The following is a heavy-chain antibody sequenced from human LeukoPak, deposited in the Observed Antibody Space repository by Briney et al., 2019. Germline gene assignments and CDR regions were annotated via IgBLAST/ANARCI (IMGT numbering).Heavy chain of an antibody. CDR3: AKDYGGNFGDY. Sequence: GGSLRLSCAASGFTFSSYAMSWVRQAPGRGLEWVSAISGSGVSTYYADSVKGRFTISRDNSKNTLYLQMNSLRAEDTAVYYCAKDYGGNFGDYWGQGTLVTVSS. CDR1: GFTFSSYA. CDR2: ISGSGVST. J-gene: IGHJ4*02. V-gene: IGHV3-23*01. D-gene: IGHD4-23*01.